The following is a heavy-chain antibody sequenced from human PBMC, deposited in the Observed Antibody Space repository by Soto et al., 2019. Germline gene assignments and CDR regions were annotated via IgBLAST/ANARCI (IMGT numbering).Heavy chain of an antibody. CDR2: ISGSGGST. V-gene: IGHV3-23*01. D-gene: IGHD2-15*01. CDR1: GFTFSSYA. Sequence: GAVKGSCVDSGFTFSSYAMSWVRQAPGKGLEWVSAISGSGGSTYYADSVKGRFTISRDNSKNTLYLQMNSLRAEDTAVYYCAKDAYCSGGSCYHDAFDIWGQGTMVTVSS. J-gene: IGHJ3*02. CDR3: AKDAYCSGGSCYHDAFDI.